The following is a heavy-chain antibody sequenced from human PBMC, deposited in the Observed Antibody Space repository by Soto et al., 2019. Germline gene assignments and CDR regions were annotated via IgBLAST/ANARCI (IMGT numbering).Heavy chain of an antibody. V-gene: IGHV3-48*03. Sequence: PGGSLRLSCTASGFTFSDYEMNWVRQAPGKGLEWVSYITSGGRSIYYADSVEGRFIISRDNAENSLYLQMNSLRPEDTAVYYCVRRMASPDQWGQGTLVTVSS. D-gene: IGHD2-15*01. CDR3: VRRMASPDQ. CDR2: ITSGGRSI. CDR1: GFTFSDYE. J-gene: IGHJ4*02.